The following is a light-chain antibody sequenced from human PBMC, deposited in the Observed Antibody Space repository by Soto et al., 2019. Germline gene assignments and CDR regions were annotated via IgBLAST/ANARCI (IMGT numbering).Light chain of an antibody. Sequence: QSVLTQPPSASGTPGQGVVISCSGTYSNIGSKTVKWYRQVPGSAPKFLIYSNNERPSGVPDRFSGSKSGTSASLAISGLQSEDGADYYCATWDDTLRGWVFGGGTKLTVL. J-gene: IGLJ3*02. V-gene: IGLV1-44*01. CDR1: YSNIGSKT. CDR2: SNN. CDR3: ATWDDTLRGWV.